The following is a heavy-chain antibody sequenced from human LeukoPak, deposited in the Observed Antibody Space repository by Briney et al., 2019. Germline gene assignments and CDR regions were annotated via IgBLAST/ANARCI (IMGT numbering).Heavy chain of an antibody. J-gene: IGHJ1*01. V-gene: IGHV3-66*01. CDR1: GFTVSSNY. D-gene: IGHD1-26*01. CDR2: IYSGGST. Sequence: PGGSLRLSCAASGFTVSSNYMSWVRQAPGKGLEWVSVIYSGGSTYYADSVKGRFTISRDNSKNTLYLQMNSLRAEDTAVYYCATSGSYYQMEYFQHWGQGTLVTVSS. CDR3: ATSGSYYQMEYFQH.